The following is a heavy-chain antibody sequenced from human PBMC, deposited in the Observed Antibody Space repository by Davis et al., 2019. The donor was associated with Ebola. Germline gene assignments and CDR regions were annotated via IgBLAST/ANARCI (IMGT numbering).Heavy chain of an antibody. V-gene: IGHV4-34*01. J-gene: IGHJ5*02. CDR1: GGSFSGYY. CDR3: ARQNVDTAMEVWFDP. Sequence: SETLSLTCAVYGGSFSGYYWSWIRQPPGKGLEWIGEINHSGSTNYNPSLKSRVTISVDKSKNQFSLKLSSVTAADTAVYYCARQNVDTAMEVWFDPWGQGTLVTVSS. CDR2: INHSGST. D-gene: IGHD5-18*01.